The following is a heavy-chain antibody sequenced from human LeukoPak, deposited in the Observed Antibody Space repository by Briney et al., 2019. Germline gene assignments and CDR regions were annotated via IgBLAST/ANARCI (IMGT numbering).Heavy chain of an antibody. Sequence: GESLKISCKGSGYTFTNYWIGWVRQKPGKGLEWMGIIYPGDSERKYNPSLQGQVTISADKSISTVYLQWSSLKASDTAIYYCARIEGSTFDYWGQGTLVTVSS. V-gene: IGHV5-51*01. J-gene: IGHJ4*02. CDR1: GYTFTNYW. CDR2: IYPGDSER. CDR3: ARIEGSTFDY.